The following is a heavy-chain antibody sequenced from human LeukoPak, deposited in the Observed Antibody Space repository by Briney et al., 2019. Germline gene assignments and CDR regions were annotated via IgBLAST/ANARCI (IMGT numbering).Heavy chain of an antibody. CDR1: GGSFSDYY. J-gene: IGHJ5*02. V-gene: IGHV4-34*01. Sequence: SSETLSLTCAVYGGSFSDYYWSWIRQPPGKGLEWIGEINHSGGTNYNPSLKSRVTISVDTSKNQFSLKLTSVTAADTAVYFCARDQTELGANDNWFAPWGQGTLVTVSS. CDR2: INHSGGT. D-gene: IGHD1-26*01. CDR3: ARDQTELGANDNWFAP.